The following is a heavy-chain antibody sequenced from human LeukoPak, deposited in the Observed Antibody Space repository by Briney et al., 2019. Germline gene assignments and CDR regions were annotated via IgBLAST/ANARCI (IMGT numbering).Heavy chain of an antibody. CDR2: IYSGGST. Sequence: PGGSLRLSCAASGFTVSSNYMSWVRQAPGKGLEWVSVIYSGGSTYYADSVKGRFTISRDNSKNTLYLQMNSLRAEDTAVYYCARDPGSSSWYEWYYYGMDVWGQGTTVTVSS. CDR3: ARDPGSSSWYEWYYYGMDV. J-gene: IGHJ6*02. CDR1: GFTVSSNY. D-gene: IGHD6-13*01. V-gene: IGHV3-53*01.